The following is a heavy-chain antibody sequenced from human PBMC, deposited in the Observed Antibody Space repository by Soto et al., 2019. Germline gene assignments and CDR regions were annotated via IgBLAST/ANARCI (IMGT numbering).Heavy chain of an antibody. D-gene: IGHD3-3*01. CDR2: FDPEDGET. V-gene: IGHV1-24*01. CDR3: ASQRSARYYEALAQGAMGY. Sequence: ASVKVSCKVSGYTLTDLSMQWVRQAPGKGLEWMGGFDPEDGETIYAQKFQGRVTMTEDTATDTAYMELSSLRSEDTAVYYCASQRSARYYEALAQGAMGYWGQGTLVTVSS. J-gene: IGHJ4*02. CDR1: GYTLTDLS.